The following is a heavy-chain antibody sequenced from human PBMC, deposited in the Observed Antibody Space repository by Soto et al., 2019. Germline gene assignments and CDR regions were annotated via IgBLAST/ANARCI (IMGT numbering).Heavy chain of an antibody. CDR3: ARGRDNPRAYNWFDP. CDR1: GGSFSGYY. V-gene: IGHV4-34*01. D-gene: IGHD1-20*01. CDR2: INHSGST. Sequence: SETLSLTCAVYGGSFSGYYWSWIRRPPGKGLEWIGEINHSGSTNYNPSLKSRVTISVDTSKNQFSLKLSSVTAADTAVYYCARGRDNPRAYNWFDPWGQGTLVTVSS. J-gene: IGHJ5*02.